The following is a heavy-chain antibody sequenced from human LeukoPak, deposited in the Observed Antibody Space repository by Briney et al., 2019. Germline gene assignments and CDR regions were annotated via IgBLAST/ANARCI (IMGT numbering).Heavy chain of an antibody. D-gene: IGHD3-22*01. Sequence: GGSLRLSCAASGFTFSSYGMHWVRQAPGKELEWVAFIRYDGSNKYYADSVKGRFTISRDNSKNTLYLQMNSLRAEDTAVYYCAKLNGYYDSSGRDYWGQGTLVTVSS. CDR1: GFTFSSYG. J-gene: IGHJ4*02. CDR2: IRYDGSNK. V-gene: IGHV3-30*02. CDR3: AKLNGYYDSSGRDY.